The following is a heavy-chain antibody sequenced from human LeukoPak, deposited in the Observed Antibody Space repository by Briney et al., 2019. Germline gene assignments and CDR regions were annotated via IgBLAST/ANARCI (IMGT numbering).Heavy chain of an antibody. CDR2: INSDGSST. CDR1: GFTFSSYW. CDR3: ARGTPSIAVAGSAVDY. J-gene: IGHJ4*02. V-gene: IGHV3-74*01. D-gene: IGHD6-19*01. Sequence: GGSLRLSCAASGFTFSSYWMHWVRQAPGKGLVWVSRINSDGSSTRHADSVKGRFTISRDNAKNTLYLQMSSLRAEDTAVYYCARGTPSIAVAGSAVDYWGQGTLVTVSS.